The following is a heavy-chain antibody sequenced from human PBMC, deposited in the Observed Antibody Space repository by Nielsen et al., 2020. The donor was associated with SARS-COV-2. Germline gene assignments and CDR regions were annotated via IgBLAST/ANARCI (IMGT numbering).Heavy chain of an antibody. J-gene: IGHJ4*02. Sequence: LSLTCAASGFTFSDYYMSWIRQAPGKGLEWVSYISSSGSTIYYADSVKGRFTISRDNAKNSLYLQMNSLRAEDTAVYYCARGTLAGYYFDYWGQGTLVTVSS. CDR1: GFTFSDYY. CDR3: ARGTLAGYYFDY. D-gene: IGHD1-14*01. CDR2: ISSSGSTI. V-gene: IGHV3-11*04.